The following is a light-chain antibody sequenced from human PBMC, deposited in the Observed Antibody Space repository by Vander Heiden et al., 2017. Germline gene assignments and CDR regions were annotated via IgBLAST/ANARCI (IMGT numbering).Light chain of an antibody. J-gene: IGLJ2*01. CDR3: QSYDSSLSGVV. CDR2: GNS. Sequence: QSVLTQPPSVSGAPGQRVTIPCTGSSPNIGAGYDVHWYQQLPGTAPNLLIYGNSNRPSGVPDRFSGSKSGTSASLAITGLQAEDEADYYCQSYDSSLSGVVFGGGTKLTVL. V-gene: IGLV1-40*01. CDR1: SPNIGAGYD.